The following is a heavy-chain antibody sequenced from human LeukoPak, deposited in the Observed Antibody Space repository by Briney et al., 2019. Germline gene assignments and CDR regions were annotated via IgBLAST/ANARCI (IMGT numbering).Heavy chain of an antibody. D-gene: IGHD3-9*01. Sequence: PGGSLRLSCAASGFTFSSYGMHWVRQAPGKGLEWVAVIWYDGSNKYYADSVKGRFTISRDNSKNTLYLQMNSLRAEDTAVYYCAGDNSMDWYFDYWGQGTLVTVSS. V-gene: IGHV3-33*01. CDR2: IWYDGSNK. J-gene: IGHJ4*02. CDR1: GFTFSSYG. CDR3: AGDNSMDWYFDY.